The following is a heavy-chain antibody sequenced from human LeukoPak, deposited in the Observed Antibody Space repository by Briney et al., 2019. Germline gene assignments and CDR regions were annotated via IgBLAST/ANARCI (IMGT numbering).Heavy chain of an antibody. J-gene: IGHJ2*01. CDR3: AKDRRPTVSGGYFDL. CDR2: ISWYSGHK. V-gene: IGHV3-9*01. Sequence: SLRLFCAPSGFTFSSYSMNWVRQAPGKGRDWVSGISWYSGHKGYAASVKSRFTISRDNAKNSLYLRMNSLRAEDTALYYCAKDRRPTVSGGYFDLWGRGTLVIVSS. D-gene: IGHD3-10*01. CDR1: GFTFSSYS.